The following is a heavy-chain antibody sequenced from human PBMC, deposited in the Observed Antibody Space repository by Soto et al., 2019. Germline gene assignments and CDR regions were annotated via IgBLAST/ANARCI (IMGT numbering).Heavy chain of an antibody. Sequence: ASVKVSCKASGYTFTSYGISWVRQAPGQGLEWMGWISAYNGNTNYAQKLQGRVTMTTDTSTSTAYMELRSLRSDDTAVYYCARLGERYYDFWSGYSPAYYYGMDVWGQGTTATVSS. J-gene: IGHJ6*02. CDR2: ISAYNGNT. V-gene: IGHV1-18*01. CDR3: ARLGERYYDFWSGYSPAYYYGMDV. CDR1: GYTFTSYG. D-gene: IGHD3-3*01.